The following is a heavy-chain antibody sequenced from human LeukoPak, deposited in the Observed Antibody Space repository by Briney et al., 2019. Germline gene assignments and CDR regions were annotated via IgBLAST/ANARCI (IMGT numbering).Heavy chain of an antibody. J-gene: IGHJ5*02. CDR1: GYSISSGYY. CDR3: ARGGDYSGWFDP. Sequence: SETLSLTCTVSGYSISSGYYWGWIRQPPGKGLEWIGSIYHSGSTYYNPSLKSRVTISVDTSKYQFSLKLRSVTAADTAVYYCARGGDYSGWFDPWGRGTLVTVSS. V-gene: IGHV4-38-2*02. D-gene: IGHD1-26*01. CDR2: IYHSGST.